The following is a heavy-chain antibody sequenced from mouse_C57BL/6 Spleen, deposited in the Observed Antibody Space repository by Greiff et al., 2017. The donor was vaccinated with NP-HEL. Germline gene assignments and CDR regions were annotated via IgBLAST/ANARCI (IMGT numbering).Heavy chain of an antibody. Sequence: EVQLQQSGPVLVKPGASVKMSCKASGYTFTDYYMNWVKQSHGKSLEWIGVINPYNGGTSYNQKFKGKATLTVDKSSSTAYMELNSLTSEDSAVYYCAPAQATEGDYWGQGTSVTVSS. D-gene: IGHD3-2*02. CDR1: GYTFTDYY. J-gene: IGHJ4*01. V-gene: IGHV1-19*01. CDR2: INPYNGGT. CDR3: APAQATEGDY.